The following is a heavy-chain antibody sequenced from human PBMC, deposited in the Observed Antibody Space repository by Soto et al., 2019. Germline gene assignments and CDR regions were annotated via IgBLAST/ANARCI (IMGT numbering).Heavy chain of an antibody. J-gene: IGHJ6*02. CDR3: AKDGGFRAAILEYYGMDV. V-gene: IGHV3-23*01. CDR1: GFTFSSYA. CDR2: ISGSGGST. D-gene: IGHD3-16*01. Sequence: EVQLLESGGGLVQPGGSLRLSCAASGFTFSSYAMSWVRQAPGKGLEWVSAISGSGGSTYYADSVKGRFTISRDNSKNTLYLQMNSRRAEDTAVYYCAKDGGFRAAILEYYGMDVWGQGTTVTVSS.